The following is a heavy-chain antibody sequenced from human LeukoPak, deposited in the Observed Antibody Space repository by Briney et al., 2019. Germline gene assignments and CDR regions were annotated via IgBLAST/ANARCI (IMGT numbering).Heavy chain of an antibody. Sequence: PSETLSLTCTVSGGSIGNYYWSWIRQPPGKGLEWIGYIYYSGSTNYNPSLKSRVTMSVDTPKNQFSLKLSSVTAADTAVYYCARHDDFWYFDYWGQGTLVTVSS. CDR1: GGSIGNYY. CDR2: IYYSGST. CDR3: ARHDDFWYFDY. V-gene: IGHV4-59*08. J-gene: IGHJ4*02. D-gene: IGHD3-3*01.